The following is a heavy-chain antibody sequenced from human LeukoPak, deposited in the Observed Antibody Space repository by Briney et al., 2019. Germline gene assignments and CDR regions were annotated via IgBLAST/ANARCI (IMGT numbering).Heavy chain of an antibody. Sequence: GRSLRLSCAASGFTFSSYGMHWVRQAPGKGLEWVAVIWYDGSNKYYADSVKGRFTISRDNSKNTLYLQMNSLRAEDTAVYYCARGGFQYYYDSSGSQTEEYYFDYWGQGTLVTVSS. D-gene: IGHD3-22*01. CDR2: IWYDGSNK. CDR3: ARGGFQYYYDSSGSQTEEYYFDY. CDR1: GFTFSSYG. J-gene: IGHJ4*02. V-gene: IGHV3-33*01.